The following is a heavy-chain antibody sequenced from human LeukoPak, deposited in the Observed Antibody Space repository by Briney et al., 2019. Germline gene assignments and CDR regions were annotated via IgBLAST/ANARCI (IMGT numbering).Heavy chain of an antibody. V-gene: IGHV1-18*01. CDR2: ISAYNGNT. J-gene: IGHJ4*02. CDR3: ARAPYVLRYFDWPPRY. Sequence: WASVKVSCKASGYTFTSYGISWVRQAPGQGLEWLGGISAYNGNTNYAQKLQGRVTMTTDTSTSTAYMELRSLRSDDTAVYYCARAPYVLRYFDWPPRYWGQGTLVTVSS. CDR1: GYTFTSYG. D-gene: IGHD3-9*01.